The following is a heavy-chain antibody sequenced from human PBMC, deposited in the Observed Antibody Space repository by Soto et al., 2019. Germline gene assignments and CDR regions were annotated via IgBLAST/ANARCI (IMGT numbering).Heavy chain of an antibody. Sequence: QVQLQESGPGLVKPSQTLSLTCTVAGGSISSGSYYWTWIRQHPGKGLEWIGYIYHRGSTYYNPSLKSRVTISLDTSKNQFSLKLSSVTAADTAVYYCAREGTTVTTYSFDHWGQGTLVTVSS. V-gene: IGHV4-31*03. CDR3: AREGTTVTTYSFDH. CDR1: GGSISSGSYY. J-gene: IGHJ4*02. CDR2: IYHRGST. D-gene: IGHD4-17*01.